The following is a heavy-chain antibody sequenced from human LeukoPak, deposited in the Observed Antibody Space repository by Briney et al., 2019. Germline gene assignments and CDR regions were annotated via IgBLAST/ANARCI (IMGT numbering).Heavy chain of an antibody. D-gene: IGHD2-8*01. V-gene: IGHV3-23*01. CDR1: GFTFSNYA. CDR2: ILGSGDST. CDR3: AHPGVLMPF. Sequence: GGSLRLSCVASGFTFSNYAMRWVLQAPGKGLEWVSAILGSGDSTYYADSVKGRFTISRDNSKNTVYLQMSSLRVEDTPVYYCAHPGVLMPFWGQGTLVTVSS. J-gene: IGHJ4*02.